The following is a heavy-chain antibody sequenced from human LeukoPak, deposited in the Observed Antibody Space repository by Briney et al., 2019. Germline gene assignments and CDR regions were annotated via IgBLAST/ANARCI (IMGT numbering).Heavy chain of an antibody. CDR2: ISGGGGST. J-gene: IGHJ4*02. V-gene: IGHV3-23*01. Sequence: GGSLRLSCAASGFTFSSYAMSWVRQAPGKGLEWVSAISGGGGSTYYADSVKGRFTISRDNSKNTLYLQMNSLRAEDTAVYYCAKDSGPEEIVVVPAANDYWGQGTLVTVSS. D-gene: IGHD2-2*01. CDR1: GFTFSSYA. CDR3: AKDSGPEEIVVVPAANDY.